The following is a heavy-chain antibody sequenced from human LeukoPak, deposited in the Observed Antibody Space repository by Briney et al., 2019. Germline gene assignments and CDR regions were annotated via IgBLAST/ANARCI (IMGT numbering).Heavy chain of an antibody. Sequence: GGSLRLSCAASGFTFSSYEMNWVRQAPGKGLEWVSSISSSSSYIYYADSVKGRFTISRDNAKNSLYLQMNSLRAEDTAVYYCARDTPPPPDIAAAGSTTFDIWGQGAMVTVSS. CDR3: ARDTPPPPDIAAAGSTTFDI. V-gene: IGHV3-21*01. CDR1: GFTFSSYE. CDR2: ISSSSSYI. J-gene: IGHJ3*02. D-gene: IGHD6-13*01.